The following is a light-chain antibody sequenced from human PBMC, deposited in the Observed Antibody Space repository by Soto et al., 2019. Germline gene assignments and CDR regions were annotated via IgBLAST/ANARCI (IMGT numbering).Light chain of an antibody. V-gene: IGLV2-14*01. J-gene: IGLJ2*01. CDR1: SSDVGGYNY. CDR3: SSYTSSSTLVV. Sequence: QSALTQPASVSGSPGQLITISCTGTSSDVGGYNYVSWYQQHPGKAPKLMIYDVSTRPSGVSNRFSGSKSGNTASLTISGLQAEDEADYYCSSYTSSSTLVVFGGGTKVTVL. CDR2: DVS.